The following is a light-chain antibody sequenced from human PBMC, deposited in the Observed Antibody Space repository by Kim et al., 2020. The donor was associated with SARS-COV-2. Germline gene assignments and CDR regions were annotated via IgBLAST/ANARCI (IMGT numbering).Light chain of an antibody. CDR3: RSYTPRHTLV. J-gene: IGLJ3*02. Sequence: GRSPTLSFTRTVSVVVGYSYVSWYQQHPDSATKLMMYGVGNRPSGVPDRFSGSKSGKPASLIISGRQAEDEVIYDSRSYTPRHTLVFGGGTKLTVL. CDR1: VSVVVGYSY. V-gene: IGLV2-11*03. CDR2: GVG.